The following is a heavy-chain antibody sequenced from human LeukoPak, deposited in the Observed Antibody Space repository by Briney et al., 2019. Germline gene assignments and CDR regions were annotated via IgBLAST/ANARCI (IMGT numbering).Heavy chain of an antibody. CDR3: AKEYCSGGSCYSTVYYFDY. V-gene: IGHV3-23*01. D-gene: IGHD2-15*01. CDR2: ISGSGGST. CDR1: GFTFSSYA. Sequence: GGSLRLSCAASGFTFSSYAMSWVRQAPGKGLEWASAISGSGGSTYYADSVKGRFTISRDNSKNTLYLQMNSLRAEDTAVYYCAKEYCSGGSCYSTVYYFDYWGQGTLVTVSS. J-gene: IGHJ4*02.